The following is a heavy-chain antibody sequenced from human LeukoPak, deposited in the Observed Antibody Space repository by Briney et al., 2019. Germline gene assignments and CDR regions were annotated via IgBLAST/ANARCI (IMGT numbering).Heavy chain of an antibody. CDR1: GGSFSGYY. J-gene: IGHJ4*02. V-gene: IGHV4-34*01. Sequence: PSETLSLTCAVYGGSFSGYYWSWIRQPPGKGLEWIGEINHSGSTNYNPSLKSRGTISVDTSKNQFSLKLSSVTAADTAVYYCARGKATAIPDWGQGTLVTVSS. CDR3: ARGKATAIPD. CDR2: INHSGST. D-gene: IGHD2-21*02.